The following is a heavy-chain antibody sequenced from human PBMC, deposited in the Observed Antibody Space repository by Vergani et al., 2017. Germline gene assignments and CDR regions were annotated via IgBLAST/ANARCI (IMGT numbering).Heavy chain of an antibody. V-gene: IGHV3-23*01. CDR3: ANVLGVDY. D-gene: IGHD2-8*02. CDR2: ISGSSGST. CDR1: GFSFSTYA. Sequence: EVQLLESGGGLVQPGGSLRLSCAASGFSFSTYAMSWVRQAPGKGLEWVSGISGSSGSTYYADSVKGRFTISRDNYKNTLYLQMNSLGAEDTAVYYCANVLGVDYWGQGTLVTVSS. J-gene: IGHJ4*02.